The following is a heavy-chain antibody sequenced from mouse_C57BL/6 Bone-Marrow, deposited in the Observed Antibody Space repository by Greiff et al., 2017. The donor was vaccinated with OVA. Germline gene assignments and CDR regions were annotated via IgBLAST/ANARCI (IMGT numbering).Heavy chain of an antibody. CDR2: IDPSDSYT. J-gene: IGHJ4*01. CDR1: GYTFTSYW. Sequence: QVQLKQPGAELVKPGASVKLSCKASGYTFTSYWMQWVKQRPGQGLEWIGEIDPSDSYTNYNQKFKGKATLTVDTSSSTAYMQLSSLTSEDSAVYYCARPHYYGSSYDAMDYWGQGTSVTVSS. V-gene: IGHV1-50*01. D-gene: IGHD1-1*01. CDR3: ARPHYYGSSYDAMDY.